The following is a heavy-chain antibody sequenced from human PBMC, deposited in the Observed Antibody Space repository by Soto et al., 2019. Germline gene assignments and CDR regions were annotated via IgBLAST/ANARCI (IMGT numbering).Heavy chain of an antibody. J-gene: IGHJ2*01. CDR2: ISYDGSNK. CDR1: GFTFSSYG. CDR3: AKCAIITHWYFDL. D-gene: IGHD1-20*01. Sequence: QVQLVESGGGVVQPGRSLRLSCAASGFTFSSYGMHWVRQAPGKGLEWVAVISYDGSNKYYADSVKGRFTISRDNSKNTLYLQMNSLRAEDTAVYYCAKCAIITHWYFDLWGRGTLVTVSS. V-gene: IGHV3-30*18.